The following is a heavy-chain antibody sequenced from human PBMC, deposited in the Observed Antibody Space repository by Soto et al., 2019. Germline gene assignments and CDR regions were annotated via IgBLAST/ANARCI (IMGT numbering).Heavy chain of an antibody. V-gene: IGHV3-30*18. CDR2: ISYDGSNK. Sequence: PGGSLRLSCAASGFTFSSYGMHWVRQAPGKGLEWVAVISYDGSNKYYADSVKGRFTISRDNSKNTLYLQMNSLRAEDTAVYYCAKKWGIVVSSAFDIWGQGTMVTVAS. J-gene: IGHJ3*02. D-gene: IGHD3-22*01. CDR3: AKKWGIVVSSAFDI. CDR1: GFTFSSYG.